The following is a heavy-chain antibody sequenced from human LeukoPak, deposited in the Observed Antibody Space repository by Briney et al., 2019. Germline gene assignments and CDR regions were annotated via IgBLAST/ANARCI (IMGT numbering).Heavy chain of an antibody. J-gene: IGHJ5*02. CDR3: AKSDFWSRQPGVVSFDP. D-gene: IGHD3-3*01. CDR1: GFTFSSFG. V-gene: IGHV3-23*01. Sequence: GGSLRLSCAASGFTFSSFGMSWVRQAPGKGLEWVSAISGSGGSTYYADSVKGRFTISRDNSKNTLYLQMNSLRAEDTAVYYCAKSDFWSRQPGVVSFDPWGQGTLVTVSS. CDR2: ISGSGGST.